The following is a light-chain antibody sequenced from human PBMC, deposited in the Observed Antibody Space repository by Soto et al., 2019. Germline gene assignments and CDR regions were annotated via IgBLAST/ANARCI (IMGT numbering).Light chain of an antibody. J-gene: IGKJ5*01. Sequence: LLTQSPATLSLSPGERATLSCRASQSIHTSLAWYQQKPGQPPRLVVYDSTLRANGVPDRFGGSRSGTELTLTINNLETEDFAVYYCQQRNVWPPITFGQGTRLEIK. CDR2: DST. V-gene: IGKV3-11*01. CDR1: QSIHTS. CDR3: QQRNVWPPIT.